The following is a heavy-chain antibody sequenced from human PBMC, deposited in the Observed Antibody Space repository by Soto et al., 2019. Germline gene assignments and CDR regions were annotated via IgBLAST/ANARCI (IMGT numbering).Heavy chain of an antibody. D-gene: IGHD3-10*01. J-gene: IGHJ4*02. V-gene: IGHV1-3*01. CDR2: INAGNGNT. Sequence: QVQLVQSGAEVKKPGASVKVSCKASGYTFTSYAMHWVRQAPGQRLEWLGWINAGNGNTKYSQKFQGRVTITRDTSAKTAYMELSNLRSKDTAVYYCARVSGGGGFDYWGQGTLVTVSS. CDR1: GYTFTSYA. CDR3: ARVSGGGGFDY.